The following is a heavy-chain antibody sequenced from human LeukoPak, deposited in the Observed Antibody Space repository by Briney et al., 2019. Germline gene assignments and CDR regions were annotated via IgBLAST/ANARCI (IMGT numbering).Heavy chain of an antibody. J-gene: IGHJ1*01. Sequence: PGGSLRLSCAASGFNFPNAWMHWVRQAPGKGLEWVGRIKNKNSGRTTNYIAPVKGRFTISRDDSRNTLYLEMDSLKTEDTTVYYCVTDGGLVPYYFTYWGQGTLVTVSS. V-gene: IGHV3-15*01. CDR3: VTDGGLVPYYFTY. CDR2: IKNKNSGRTT. CDR1: GFNFPNAW. D-gene: IGHD2-21*02.